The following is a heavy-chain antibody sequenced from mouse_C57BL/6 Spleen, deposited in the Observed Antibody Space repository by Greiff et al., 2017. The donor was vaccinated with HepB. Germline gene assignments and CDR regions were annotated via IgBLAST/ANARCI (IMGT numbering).Heavy chain of an antibody. CDR2: IHPNSGST. J-gene: IGHJ2*01. Sequence: QVQLQQPGAELVKPGASVKLSCKASGYTFTSYWMHWVKQRPGQGLEWIGMIHPNSGSTNYNEKFKSKATLTVDKSSSTAYMQLSSLTSEDSAVYYCARKTAAATGYYFDYWGQGTTLTVSS. CDR1: GYTFTSYW. D-gene: IGHD3-2*01. V-gene: IGHV1-64*01. CDR3: ARKTAAATGYYFDY.